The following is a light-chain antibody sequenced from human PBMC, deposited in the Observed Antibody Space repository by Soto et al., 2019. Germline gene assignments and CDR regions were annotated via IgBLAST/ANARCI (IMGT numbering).Light chain of an antibody. Sequence: EIVLTQSPGTLSLSPGEKATLSCSASQSVSSSYLAWYQQKPGQAPRLLIYGASSRATGIPDRFSGSGSGTDFTLTISRLESEDFAVYYCQQYGSSSFTFGPGTKVDI. V-gene: IGKV3-20*01. J-gene: IGKJ3*01. CDR2: GAS. CDR1: QSVSSSY. CDR3: QQYGSSSFT.